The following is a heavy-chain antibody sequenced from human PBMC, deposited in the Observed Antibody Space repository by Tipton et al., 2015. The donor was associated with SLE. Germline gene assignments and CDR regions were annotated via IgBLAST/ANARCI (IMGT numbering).Heavy chain of an antibody. CDR2: IYHSGRT. J-gene: IGHJ4*02. V-gene: IGHV4-38-2*02. CDR3: ARDFTWYFDY. Sequence: TLSLTCAVSGYSISSGYYWGWIRQPPGKGLEWIGSIYHSGRTYYNPSLKSRATISVDTSKNQFSLKLSSVTAADTAVYYCARDFTWYFDYWGQGTLVTVSS. CDR1: GYSISSGYY. D-gene: IGHD3-16*01.